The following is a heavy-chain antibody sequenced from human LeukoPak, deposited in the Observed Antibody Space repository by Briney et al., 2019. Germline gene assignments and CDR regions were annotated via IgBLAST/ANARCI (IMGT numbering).Heavy chain of an antibody. D-gene: IGHD5-12*01. CDR1: GFTFSSYA. CDR2: ISGSGGST. CDR3: AKPHVDIVATIITDYWGTDY. V-gene: IGHV3-23*01. J-gene: IGHJ4*02. Sequence: GGSLRLSCAASGFTFSSYAMSWVRQAPGKGLEWVSAISGSGGSTYYTDSVKGRFTISRDNSKNTLYLQMNSLRAEDTAVYYCAKPHVDIVATIITDYWGTDYWGQGTLVTVSS.